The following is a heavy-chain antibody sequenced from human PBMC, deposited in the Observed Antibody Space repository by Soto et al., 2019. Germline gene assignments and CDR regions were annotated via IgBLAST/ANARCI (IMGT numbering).Heavy chain of an antibody. J-gene: IGHJ6*04. Sequence: ASVKVSCKASGYTFTSYGISWVRQAPGQGLEWMGWISAYNGNTNYAQKLQGRVTMTTDTSTSTAYMELRSLRSDDTAVYYCAWFGYSRGGNTALYSYYGRDVWGKGTRVT. D-gene: IGHD6-19*01. CDR2: ISAYNGNT. V-gene: IGHV1-18*01. CDR3: AWFGYSRGGNTALYSYYGRDV. CDR1: GYTFTSYG.